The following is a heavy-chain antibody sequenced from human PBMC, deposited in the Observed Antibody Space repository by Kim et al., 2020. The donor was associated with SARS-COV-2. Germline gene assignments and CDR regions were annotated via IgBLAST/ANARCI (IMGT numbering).Heavy chain of an antibody. J-gene: IGHJ6*02. Sequence: SETLSLTCTVSGGSISSSSYYWGWIRQPPGKGLEWIGSIYYSGSTYYNPSLKSRVTISVDTSKNQFSLKLSSVTAADTAVYYCARRGGNSYYYGMDVWGQGTTVTVSS. CDR3: ARRGGNSYYYGMDV. CDR1: GGSISSSSYY. CDR2: IYYSGST. V-gene: IGHV4-39*01. D-gene: IGHD3-16*01.